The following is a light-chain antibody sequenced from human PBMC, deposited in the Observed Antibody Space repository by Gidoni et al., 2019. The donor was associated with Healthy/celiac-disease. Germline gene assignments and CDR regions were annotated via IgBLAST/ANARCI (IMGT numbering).Light chain of an antibody. CDR2: EGS. CDR1: SSHAGSYNL. CDR3: CSYAGSSTFV. Sequence: QSALTQPASVSGSPGKSITISCTGTSSHAGSYNLVSWYQQHPGKAPKLLIDEGSKRPSGVSNRFSGSKSGNTASLTISGLQAEDEADYYCCSYAGSSTFVFGGGTKLTVL. J-gene: IGLJ2*01. V-gene: IGLV2-23*03.